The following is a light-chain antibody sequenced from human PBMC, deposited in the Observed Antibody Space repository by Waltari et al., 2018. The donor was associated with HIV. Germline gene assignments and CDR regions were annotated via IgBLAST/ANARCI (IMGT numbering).Light chain of an antibody. CDR1: SSNIGSNT. Sequence: QSVLTQPPSASGTPGRRVTISCSGSSSNIGSNTVHWYHQLPETAPNLLIYSNNHRPSGFPDRCSGSKSGTSASLAISGLQSEDEADYYCATWDDSLSWVFGGGTKLTVL. CDR3: ATWDDSLSWV. V-gene: IGLV1-44*01. CDR2: SNN. J-gene: IGLJ3*02.